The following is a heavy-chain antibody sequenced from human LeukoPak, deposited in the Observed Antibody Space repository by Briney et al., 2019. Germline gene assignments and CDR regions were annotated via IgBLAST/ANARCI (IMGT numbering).Heavy chain of an antibody. D-gene: IGHD2-21*02. CDR3: ARDRVDCGGDCYGGYFDY. J-gene: IGHJ4*02. Sequence: ASVKVSCKASGYTFTSYYMHWARQAPGQGLEWMGIINPSGGSTSYAQKFQGRVTMTRGTSTSTVYMELSSLRSEDTAVYYCARDRVDCGGDCYGGYFDYWGQGTLVTVSS. V-gene: IGHV1-46*01. CDR2: INPSGGST. CDR1: GYTFTSYY.